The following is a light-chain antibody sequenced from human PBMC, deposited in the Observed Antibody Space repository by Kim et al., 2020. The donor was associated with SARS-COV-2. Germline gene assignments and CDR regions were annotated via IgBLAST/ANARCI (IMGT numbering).Light chain of an antibody. J-gene: IGLJ3*02. CDR3: QAWDNSAAV. CDR1: KLGTKY. CDR2: QYT. Sequence: LSPIQTARITCAGDKLGTKYISWYQQKPGQSPVMVMYQYTKRPSGIPERFSGSRSGNTATLTISETQPMDEADYYCQAWDNSAAVFGGGTQLTVL. V-gene: IGLV3-1*01.